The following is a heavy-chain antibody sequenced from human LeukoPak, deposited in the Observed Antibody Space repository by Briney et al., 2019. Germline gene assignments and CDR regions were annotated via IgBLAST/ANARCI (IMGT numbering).Heavy chain of an antibody. D-gene: IGHD3-10*01. J-gene: IGHJ4*02. V-gene: IGHV3-30*04. CDR1: GFTFSSYA. CDR2: ISYDGSNK. Sequence: SGGSLRLSCAASGFTFSSYAMHWVRQAPGKGLEWVAVISYDGSNKYYADSVKGRLTISRDNSKNTLYLQMNSLRAEDTAVYYCAREGVYYGSGSYGDYWGQGTLVTVSS. CDR3: AREGVYYGSGSYGDY.